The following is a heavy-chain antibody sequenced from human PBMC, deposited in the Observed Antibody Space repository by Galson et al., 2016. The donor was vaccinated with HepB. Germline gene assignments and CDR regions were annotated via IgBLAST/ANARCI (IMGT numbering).Heavy chain of an antibody. V-gene: IGHV4-31*03. CDR2: IYYSGST. CDR1: GGSVSSGGYS. CDR3: ARGSYDFWSGYSPSGNWFDP. Sequence: TLSLTCTVSGGSVSSGGYSWSWIRQHPKKALEWIGYIYYSGSTNYNPSLKSRVTMSVDTSKNQFSLKLSSVTAADTAVYYCARGSYDFWSGYSPSGNWFDPWGQGTLVTVSS. D-gene: IGHD3-3*01. J-gene: IGHJ5*02.